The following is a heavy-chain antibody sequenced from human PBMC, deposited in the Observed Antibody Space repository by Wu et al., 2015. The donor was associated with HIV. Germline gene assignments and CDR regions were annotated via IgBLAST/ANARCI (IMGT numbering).Heavy chain of an antibody. V-gene: IGHV1-8*01. CDR1: GYTFSSYD. D-gene: IGHD6-19*01. CDR3: ARQRVYTSGWYIYDF. Sequence: QVQLVQSGAEVTKPGASIKVSCKASGYTFSSYDINWVRQATGQGLEWMGWMNPKTGNTGYAQKFQGRVTMTRNTSIRTAYMELSSLRSEDTAVYYCARQRVYTSGWYIYDFWGQGTLVTVSS. J-gene: IGHJ4*02. CDR2: MNPKTGNT.